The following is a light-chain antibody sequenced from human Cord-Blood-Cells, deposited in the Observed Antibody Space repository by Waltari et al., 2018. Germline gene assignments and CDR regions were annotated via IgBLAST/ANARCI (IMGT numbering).Light chain of an antibody. CDR1: QSISSY. V-gene: IGKV1-39*01. J-gene: IGKJ2*01. CDR2: AAS. CDR3: QQSYSTPYT. Sequence: SPSSLSASVGDRVTITCRASQSISSYLNWYQQKPGKAPKLLIYAASSLQSGVPSRFSGSGSGTDFTLTISSLQPEDFATYYCQQSYSTPYTFGQGTKLE.